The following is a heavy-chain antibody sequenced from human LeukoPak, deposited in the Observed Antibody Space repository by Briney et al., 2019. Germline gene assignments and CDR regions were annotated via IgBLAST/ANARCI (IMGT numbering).Heavy chain of an antibody. V-gene: IGHV1-69*06. J-gene: IGHJ6*03. CDR1: GGTFSSYA. D-gene: IGHD4-11*01. CDR3: ARGSDYSNYVYYYYMDV. Sequence: SVKVSCKASGGTFSSYAISWVRQAPGQGLEWMGGIIPIFGTANYAQKFQGRVTITADKSTSTAYMELSSLRSEDTAVYYCARGSDYSNYVYYYYMDVWGKGTTVTVSS. CDR2: IIPIFGTA.